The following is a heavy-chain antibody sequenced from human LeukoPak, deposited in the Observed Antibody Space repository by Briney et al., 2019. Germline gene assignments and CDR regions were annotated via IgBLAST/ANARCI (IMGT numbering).Heavy chain of an antibody. CDR3: ARGRSIEYSSSSNYYYYYMDV. Sequence: GGSLRLSCAASGFTFSSYAMSWVRQAPGKGLEWVSAISGSGGSTYYADSVKGRFTISRDNAKNSLYLQMNSLRAEDTAVYYCARGRSIEYSSSSNYYYYYMDVWGKGTTVTVSS. CDR2: ISGSGGST. CDR1: GFTFSSYA. V-gene: IGHV3-23*01. J-gene: IGHJ6*03. D-gene: IGHD6-6*01.